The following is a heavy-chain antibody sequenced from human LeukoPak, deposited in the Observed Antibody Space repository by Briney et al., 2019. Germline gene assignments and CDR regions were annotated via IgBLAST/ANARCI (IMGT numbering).Heavy chain of an antibody. D-gene: IGHD5-24*01. V-gene: IGHV4-4*02. Sequence: PSGTLSLTCAVSGGSLNRSDWRSWVRQSPGKGLEWIGQILYSVSTRYNPSLKSRVTISVDKSKNQFSLNLTSVTAADTAMYYCARDASLQTGAFDVWGQGTMVTVSS. CDR1: GGSLNRSDW. CDR2: ILYSVST. CDR3: ARDASLQTGAFDV. J-gene: IGHJ3*01.